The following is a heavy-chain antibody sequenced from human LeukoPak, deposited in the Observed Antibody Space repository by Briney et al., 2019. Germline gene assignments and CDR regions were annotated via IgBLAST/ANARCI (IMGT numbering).Heavy chain of an antibody. J-gene: IGHJ4*02. CDR1: GFTFSSYA. CDR2: ISYDGSNK. CDR3: ARDETSDSSGDDY. V-gene: IGHV3-30-3*01. D-gene: IGHD3-22*01. Sequence: GGSLRLSCAASGFTFSSYAMHWVRQAPGKGLEWVAVISYDGSNKYYADSVKGRFTISRDNSKNTLYLQMNSLRAEDTAVYYCARDETSDSSGDDYWGQGNLVTVSS.